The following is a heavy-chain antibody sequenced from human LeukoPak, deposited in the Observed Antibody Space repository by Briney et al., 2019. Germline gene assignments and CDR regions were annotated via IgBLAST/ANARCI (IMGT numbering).Heavy chain of an antibody. D-gene: IGHD2-15*01. CDR2: VSGSGGST. CDR1: GFTFSSYA. Sequence: GGSLRLSCAASGFTFSSYAMSWVRQAPGKGLEWVSAVSGSGGSTYYADSVKGRFTISRDNSKNTLYLQMNSLRAEDTAVYYCAKPRDIVVVVAATGWFDPWGQGTLVTVSS. CDR3: AKPRDIVVVVAATGWFDP. J-gene: IGHJ5*02. V-gene: IGHV3-23*01.